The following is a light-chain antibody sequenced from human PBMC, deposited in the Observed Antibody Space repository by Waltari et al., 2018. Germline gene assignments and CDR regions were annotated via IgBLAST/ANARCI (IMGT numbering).Light chain of an antibody. J-gene: IGKJ1*01. CDR1: QSVSSN. CDR3: QQYDNWPRT. CDR2: GAS. V-gene: IGKV3-15*01. Sequence: EIVMAQSPATLSVSPGERATLSCRASQSVSSNLAWYQQNPGQAPRLLIYGASTRATGIPARLSGSGSGTEFTLTISSLQSEDFAVYYCQQYDNWPRTFGQGTKVEIK.